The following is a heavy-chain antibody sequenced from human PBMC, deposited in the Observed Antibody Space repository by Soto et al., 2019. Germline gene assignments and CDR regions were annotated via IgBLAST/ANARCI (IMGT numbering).Heavy chain of an antibody. V-gene: IGHV3-48*02. Sequence: QPGGSLRLSCAASGFTFSSYSMNWVRQAPGKGLEWVSYISSSSSTIYYADSVKGRFTISRDNAKNSLYLQMNSLRDEDTAVYYCARVTTPYDFWSGYPTDAFDIWGQGTMVTVSS. CDR3: ARVTTPYDFWSGYPTDAFDI. J-gene: IGHJ3*02. CDR2: ISSSSSTI. D-gene: IGHD3-3*01. CDR1: GFTFSSYS.